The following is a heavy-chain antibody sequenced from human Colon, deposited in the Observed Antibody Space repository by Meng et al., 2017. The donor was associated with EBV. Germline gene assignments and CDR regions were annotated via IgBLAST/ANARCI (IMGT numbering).Heavy chain of an antibody. CDR3: AKGGGSCCFDY. CDR1: GFTFSTYA. J-gene: IGHJ4*02. Sequence: VQPWESGGVLLQSGVSLRLSVSTSGFTFSTYAMSWVRHAPGKGLEWVSAMSGSGGSTYYADSVRGRFTISRDNSKNTLSLQTISLRAEDTAVYYCAKGGGSCCFDYWGQGTLVTVSS. CDR2: MSGSGGST. D-gene: IGHD2-15*01. V-gene: IGHV3-23*01.